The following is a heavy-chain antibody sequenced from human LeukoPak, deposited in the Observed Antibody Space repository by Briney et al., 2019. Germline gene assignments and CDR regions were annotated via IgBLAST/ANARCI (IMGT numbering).Heavy chain of an antibody. CDR2: IYYSGST. V-gene: IGHV4-39*01. CDR1: GGSISSSSYY. Sequence: SETLSLTCTVSGGSISSSSYYWGWIRQPPGKGLEWIGSIYYSGSTYYNPSLKSRVTISVDTSKNQFSLKLSSVTAADTAVYYCAGPVSAYCGGDCSDYWGQGTLVTVSS. J-gene: IGHJ4*02. CDR3: AGPVSAYCGGDCSDY. D-gene: IGHD2-21*01.